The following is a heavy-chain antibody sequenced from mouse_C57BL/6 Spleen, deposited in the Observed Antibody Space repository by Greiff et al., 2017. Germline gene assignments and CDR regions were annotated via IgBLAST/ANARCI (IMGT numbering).Heavy chain of an antibody. J-gene: IGHJ4*01. D-gene: IGHD2-3*01. CDR1: GYTFTSYW. CDR3: ARCDGYSFYAMDY. CDR2: IHPNSGST. Sequence: QVQLQQPGAELVKPGASVKLSCKASGYTFTSYWMHWVKQRPGQGLEWIGMIHPNSGSTNYNEKFKSKATLTVDKSSSTAYMQLSMLTSEDSAVYYCARCDGYSFYAMDYWGQGTSVTVSS. V-gene: IGHV1-64*01.